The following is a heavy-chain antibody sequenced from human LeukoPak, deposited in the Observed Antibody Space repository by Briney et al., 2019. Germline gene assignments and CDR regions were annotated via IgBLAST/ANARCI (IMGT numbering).Heavy chain of an antibody. CDR3: ASRSVVDGDYVPFDY. D-gene: IGHD4-17*01. J-gene: IGHJ4*02. CDR1: GYTLTELS. Sequence: ASVKASCKVSGYTLTELSMHWVRQAPGKGLEWMGGFDPEDGETFYAQKFQGRVTMTEDTSTDTAYMELSSLRSEDTAVYYCASRSVVDGDYVPFDYWGQGTLATVSS. CDR2: FDPEDGET. V-gene: IGHV1-24*01.